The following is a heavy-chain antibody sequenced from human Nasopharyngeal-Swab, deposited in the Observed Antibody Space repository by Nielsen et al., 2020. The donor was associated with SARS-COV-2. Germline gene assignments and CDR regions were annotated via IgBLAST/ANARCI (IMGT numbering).Heavy chain of an antibody. V-gene: IGHV1-18*04. D-gene: IGHD6-19*01. J-gene: IGHJ4*02. CDR2: ISAYNGNT. Sequence: ASVNVSCKASGYTFTGYYMHWVRQAPGQGLEWMGWISAYNGNTNYAQKLQGRVTMTTDTSTSTAYMELRSLRSDDTAVYYCARDWSARAVAGIGSMYYFDYWGQGTLVTVSS. CDR3: ARDWSARAVAGIGSMYYFDY. CDR1: GYTFTGYY.